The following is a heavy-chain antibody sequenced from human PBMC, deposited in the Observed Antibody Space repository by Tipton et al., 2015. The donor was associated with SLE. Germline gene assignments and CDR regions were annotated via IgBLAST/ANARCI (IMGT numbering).Heavy chain of an antibody. CDR2: ISWDGETT. CDR3: AVGAPIDY. J-gene: IGHJ4*02. D-gene: IGHD2-15*01. V-gene: IGHV3-9*01. Sequence: RSLRLSCATSGFSFDDYAMYWVRQAPGKGLEWVSGISWDGETTAYADSVKGRFTISRDNAKNSLYLQMNSLRTDDTALYYCAVGAPIDYWGQGALVTVSS. CDR1: GFSFDDYA.